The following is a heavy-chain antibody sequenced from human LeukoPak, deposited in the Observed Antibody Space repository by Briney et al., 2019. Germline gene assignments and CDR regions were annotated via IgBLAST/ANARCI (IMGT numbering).Heavy chain of an antibody. J-gene: IGHJ3*02. CDR3: ARGRGTLGAFDI. Sequence: ASVKVSCKASGYTFTSYYMHWVRQAPGQGLEWMGIINPSGGSTSYAQKFQGRVTITRNTSISTAYMELSSLRSEDTAVYYCARGRGTLGAFDIWGQGTMVTVSS. CDR2: INPSGGST. D-gene: IGHD1-1*01. V-gene: IGHV1-46*01. CDR1: GYTFTSYY.